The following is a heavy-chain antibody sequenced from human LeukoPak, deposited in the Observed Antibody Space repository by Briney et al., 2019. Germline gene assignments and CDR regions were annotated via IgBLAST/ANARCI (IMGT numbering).Heavy chain of an antibody. J-gene: IGHJ3*01. D-gene: IGHD3-9*01. CDR1: GFTFSSYG. CDR2: ISSSSSHI. CDR3: ARNLRYFDWLLRTNAFDF. V-gene: IGHV3-21*01. Sequence: PGGSLRLSCAASGFTFSSYGMHWVRQAPGKGLEWVSSISSSSSHIYYADSVKGRFTISRDNAKNSLYLQMNSLRAEDTAVYSCARNLRYFDWLLRTNAFDFWGQGTMVTVSS.